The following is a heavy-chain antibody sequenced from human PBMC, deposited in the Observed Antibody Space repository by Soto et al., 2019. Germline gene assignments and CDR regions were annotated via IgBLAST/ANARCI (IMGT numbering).Heavy chain of an antibody. CDR1: GGTFSSYA. CDR2: IIPIFGTE. J-gene: IGHJ6*02. D-gene: IGHD6-19*01. V-gene: IGHV1-69*13. CDR3: ARDSIAVAGTGGIGARRYYYGMDV. Sequence: EASVKVSCKASGGTFSSYAISWVRQAPGQGLEWKGGIIPIFGTENYPQKFKGRVTITADESTSTAYMELSSLRSEDTAVYYCARDSIAVAGTGGIGARRYYYGMDVWGQGTTVTVSS.